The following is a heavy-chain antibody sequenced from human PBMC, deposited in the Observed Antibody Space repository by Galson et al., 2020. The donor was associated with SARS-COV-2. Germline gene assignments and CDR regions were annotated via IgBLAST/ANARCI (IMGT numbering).Heavy chain of an antibody. CDR1: GFTFTKYA. J-gene: IGHJ4*02. CDR2: ISDTGRE. D-gene: IGHD3-9*01. CDR3: AKVLTTGGHL. V-gene: IGHV3-23*01. Sequence: GGSLRLSCAASGFTFTKYAMSWVRQAPGKGLEWVSSISDTGREHYADSVKGRFIISRDNSKNTLFLQMNSLRAEDTATYYCAKVLTTGGHLWGQGTLVSVSS.